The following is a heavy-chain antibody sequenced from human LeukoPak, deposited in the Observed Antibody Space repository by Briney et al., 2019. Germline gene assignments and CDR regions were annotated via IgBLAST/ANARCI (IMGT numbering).Heavy chain of an antibody. CDR1: GFTFRTYA. CDR3: AKRGAAAGPSYFDY. D-gene: IGHD6-13*01. Sequence: QTGGSLGLSCAASGFTFRTYAMTWVRQAPGKGLECVSAVSDSGGGTYYADSVKGRFTISRDNSKNTLYLQMSSLRAEDTAVYYCAKRGAAAGPSYFDYWGQGTLVTVSS. J-gene: IGHJ4*02. V-gene: IGHV3-23*01. CDR2: VSDSGGGT.